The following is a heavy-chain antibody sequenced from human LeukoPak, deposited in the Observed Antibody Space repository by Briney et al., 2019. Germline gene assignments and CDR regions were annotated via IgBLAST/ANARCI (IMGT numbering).Heavy chain of an antibody. CDR3: ALGDDWLGPFVFDY. J-gene: IGHJ4*02. CDR1: GFTFSSYW. CDR2: INSDGSST. Sequence: PWGSLRLSCAASGFTFSSYWMHWVRQAPGKGLVWVSRINSDGSSTSYADSVKGRFTISRDNAKNTLYLQMNSLRAEDTAVYYCALGDDWLGPFVFDYWGQGTLVTVSS. V-gene: IGHV3-74*01. D-gene: IGHD3-9*01.